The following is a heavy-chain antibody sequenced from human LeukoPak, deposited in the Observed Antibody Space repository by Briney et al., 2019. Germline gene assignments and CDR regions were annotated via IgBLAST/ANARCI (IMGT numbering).Heavy chain of an antibody. CDR2: INPNSGGT. CDR3: AREDSGYDLGKELDP. J-gene: IGHJ5*02. Sequence: ASVKVSCKASGYTFTGYYMHWVRQAPGQGLEWMGWINPNSGGTNYAQKFQGRDTMTRDTSISTAYMELSRLRSDDTAVYYCAREDSGYDLGKELDPWGQGTLVTVSS. CDR1: GYTFTGYY. V-gene: IGHV1-2*02. D-gene: IGHD5-12*01.